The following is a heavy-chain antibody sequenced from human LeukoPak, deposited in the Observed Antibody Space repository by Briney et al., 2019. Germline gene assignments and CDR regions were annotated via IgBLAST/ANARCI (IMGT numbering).Heavy chain of an antibody. CDR2: INPNSGGT. CDR3: ARGDYDFWSGYPIYYFDY. D-gene: IGHD3-3*01. J-gene: IGHJ4*02. V-gene: IGHV1-2*02. CDR1: GYTFTGYY. Sequence: GASVKVSCKASGYTFTGYYMHWVRQAPGQGLEWMRWINPNSGGTNYAQKFQGRVTMTRDTSISTAYMELSRLRSDDTAVYYCARGDYDFWSGYPIYYFDYWGQGTLVTVSS.